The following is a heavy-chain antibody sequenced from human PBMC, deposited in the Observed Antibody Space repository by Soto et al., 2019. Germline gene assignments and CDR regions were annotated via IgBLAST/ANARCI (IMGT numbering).Heavy chain of an antibody. D-gene: IGHD6-19*01. J-gene: IGHJ4*01. Sequence: GGSLRLSCSVSGFTFSSHAMPWVRQAPGKGKEWVALISSDGSNKYYADSVKGRFTTSRDNSKNTMYLQMNSLRAEDTAVYYCAKDPIAVDGDDYWGQGTLVTVSS. CDR3: AKDPIAVDGDDY. V-gene: IGHV3-30-3*01. CDR1: GFTFSSHA. CDR2: ISSDGSNK.